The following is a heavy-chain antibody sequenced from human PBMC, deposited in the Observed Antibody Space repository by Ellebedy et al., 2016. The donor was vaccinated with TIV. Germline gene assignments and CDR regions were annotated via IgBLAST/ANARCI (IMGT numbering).Heavy chain of an antibody. V-gene: IGHV4-39*07. CDR1: GGSISSSSYY. CDR2: IYYSGST. Sequence: GSLRLSXTVSGGSISSSSYYWGWIRQPPGKGLEWIGSIYYSGSTYYNPSLKSRVTISVDTSKNQFSLKLSSVTAADTAVYYCAREEPTVTKKAFDIWGQGTMVTVSS. D-gene: IGHD4-17*01. J-gene: IGHJ3*02. CDR3: AREEPTVTKKAFDI.